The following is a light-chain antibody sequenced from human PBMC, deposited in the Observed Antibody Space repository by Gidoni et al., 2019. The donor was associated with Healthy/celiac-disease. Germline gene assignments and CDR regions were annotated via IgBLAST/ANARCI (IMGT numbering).Light chain of an antibody. V-gene: IGKV1-39*01. CDR2: AAS. Sequence: DIQLTQSPSSLSASVGDRVTITCQASQSISSYLNWYQQKPGKAPKLLIYAASSLQSGVPSRFSGSGSGTDFTLTISSLQPEDFATYYCQQSDSTPRYTFGQGTKLEIK. J-gene: IGKJ2*01. CDR3: QQSDSTPRYT. CDR1: QSISSY.